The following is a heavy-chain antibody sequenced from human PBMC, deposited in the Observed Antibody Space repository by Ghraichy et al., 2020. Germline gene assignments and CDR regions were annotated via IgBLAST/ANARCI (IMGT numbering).Heavy chain of an antibody. J-gene: IGHJ5*02. D-gene: IGHD6-13*01. CDR3: ARFLAIAAAGTDWFDP. CDR2: MNPNSGNT. Sequence: ASVKVSCKASGYTFTSYDINWVRQATGQGLEWMGWMNPNSGNTGYAQKFQGRVTMTRNTSISTAYMELSSLRSEDTVVYYCARFLAIAAAGTDWFDPWGQGTLVTVSS. V-gene: IGHV1-8*01. CDR1: GYTFTSYD.